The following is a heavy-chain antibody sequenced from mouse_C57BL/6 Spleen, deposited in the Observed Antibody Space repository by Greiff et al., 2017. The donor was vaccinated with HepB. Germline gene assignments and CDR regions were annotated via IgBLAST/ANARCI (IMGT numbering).Heavy chain of an antibody. CDR3: ARYAYYYGSSYDYFDY. D-gene: IGHD1-1*01. CDR1: GYSFTGYY. J-gene: IGHJ2*01. V-gene: IGHV1-31*01. CDR2: IYPYNGVS. Sequence: EVQLQQSGPELVKPGASVKISCKASGYSFTGYYMHWVKQSHGNILDWIGYIYPYNGVSSYNQKFKGKATLTVDKSSSTAYMELRSLTSEDSAVYYCARYAYYYGSSYDYFDYWGQGTTLTVSS.